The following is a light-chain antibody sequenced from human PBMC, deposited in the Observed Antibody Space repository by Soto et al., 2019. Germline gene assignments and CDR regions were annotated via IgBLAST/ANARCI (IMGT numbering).Light chain of an antibody. V-gene: IGKV3-15*01. CDR3: QQYNNWPPGAT. Sequence: DIVMTQSPATLSVSPGERVTLSCRARRTVSTNLAWYQQKPGQAPRLLIYYTSTRATGIPARFSDSGSDKEFTLTISSLQSEDSAVYYCQQYNNWPPGATFGPGTKVEIK. CDR1: RTVSTN. CDR2: YTS. J-gene: IGKJ3*01.